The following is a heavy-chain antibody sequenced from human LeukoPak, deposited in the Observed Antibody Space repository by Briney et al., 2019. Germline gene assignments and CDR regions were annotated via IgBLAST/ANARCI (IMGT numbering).Heavy chain of an antibody. Sequence: GSLRLSCAASGFTFSSYGMHWVRQPPGKGLEWIGEIYHSGSTNYNPSLKSRVTISVDKSKNQFSLKLSSVTAADTAVYYCAFDSSGYYYGDYYYYMDVWGKGTTVTVSS. J-gene: IGHJ6*03. CDR2: IYHSGST. CDR1: GFTFSSYG. CDR3: AFDSSGYYYGDYYYYMDV. V-gene: IGHV4-4*02. D-gene: IGHD3-22*01.